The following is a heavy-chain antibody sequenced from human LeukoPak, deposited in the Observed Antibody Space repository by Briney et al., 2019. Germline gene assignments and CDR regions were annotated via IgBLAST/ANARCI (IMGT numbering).Heavy chain of an antibody. D-gene: IGHD3-16*01. J-gene: IGHJ4*02. CDR3: AGDAGHRRGRFDY. CDR1: GFTFSSYG. CDR2: IWYDGSNK. Sequence: PGGSLRLSCAASGFTFSSYGMHWVRQAPGKGLEWVAVIWYDGSNKYYADSVKGRFTISRDNSKNTLYLQMNSLRAEDTAVYYCAGDAGHRRGRFDYWGQGTLVTVSS. V-gene: IGHV3-33*08.